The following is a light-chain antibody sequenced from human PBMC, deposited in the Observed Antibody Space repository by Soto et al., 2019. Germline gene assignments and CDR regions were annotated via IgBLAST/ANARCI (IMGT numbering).Light chain of an antibody. CDR1: KLGNKY. CDR3: QAWDSNTVV. Sequence: SYELTQPPSVSVSPGQTASITCSGNKLGNKYAFWYQQKPGQSPVLVIYQDKKRPSGIPGRFSGSNSGNTATLTISGTQAMDEADYFCQAWDSNTVVFGGGTKVTVL. CDR2: QDK. J-gene: IGLJ2*01. V-gene: IGLV3-1*01.